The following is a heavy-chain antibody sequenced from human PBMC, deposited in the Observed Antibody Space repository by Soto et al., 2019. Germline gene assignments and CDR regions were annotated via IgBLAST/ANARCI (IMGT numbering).Heavy chain of an antibody. CDR1: GGSINGYY. CDR2: VYYTGTT. Sequence: SETLSLTCTISGGSINGYYWSWIRQPPGKGLEWIGYVYYTGTTKYNPSLESRVTISADTSKNQFSLRVTSVTAADTAVYYCAQYRRTHAAGYKLDYWGQGILVTVSS. D-gene: IGHD5-12*01. J-gene: IGHJ4*02. CDR3: AQYRRTHAAGYKLDY. V-gene: IGHV4-59*01.